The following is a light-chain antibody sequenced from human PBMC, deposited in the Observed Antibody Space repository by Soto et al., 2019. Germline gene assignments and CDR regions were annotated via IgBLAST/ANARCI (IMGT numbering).Light chain of an antibody. V-gene: IGKV3-20*01. CDR2: GAS. Sequence: EIVMTQSPDTLYVSPGEGATLSCRASQSVRTKLAWYQQKAGQAPRLLIYGASNRATGIPDRFSGSGSGTDFTLIINRLEPEDVAIYYCQQYGGSPRITFGQGTRLEIK. CDR3: QQYGGSPRIT. CDR1: QSVRTK. J-gene: IGKJ5*01.